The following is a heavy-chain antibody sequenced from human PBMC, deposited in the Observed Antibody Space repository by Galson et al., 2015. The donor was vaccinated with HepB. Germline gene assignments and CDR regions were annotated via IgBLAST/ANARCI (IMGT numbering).Heavy chain of an antibody. D-gene: IGHD3-10*01. CDR2: ISAYNGNT. V-gene: IGHV1-18*04. CDR3: ARVRGWFGENNAEYFQH. CDR1: GYTFTSYG. J-gene: IGHJ1*01. Sequence: SVKVSCKASGYTFTSYGISWVRQAPGQGLEWMGWISAYNGNTNYAQKLQGRVTMTTDTSTSTAYMELRSLRSDDTAVYYCARVRGWFGENNAEYFQHWGQGALVTVSS.